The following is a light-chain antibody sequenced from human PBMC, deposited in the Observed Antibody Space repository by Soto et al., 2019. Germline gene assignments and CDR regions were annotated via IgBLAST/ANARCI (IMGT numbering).Light chain of an antibody. CDR2: DVS. CDR3: SSYTSSSTLYV. CDR1: SSDVGGYNY. Sequence: QSVLTQPASVSGSPGQSITISCTGTSSDVGGYNYASWYQQHPGKAPKLMIYDVSNRPSGVSNRFSGSKSGNTASLTISGLQAEDGADYYCSSYTSSSTLYVFGTGTKVTVL. V-gene: IGLV2-14*01. J-gene: IGLJ1*01.